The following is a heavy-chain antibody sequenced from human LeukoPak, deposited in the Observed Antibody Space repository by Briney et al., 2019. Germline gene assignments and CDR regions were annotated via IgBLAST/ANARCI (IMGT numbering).Heavy chain of an antibody. V-gene: IGHV1-8*03. Sequence: ASVKVSCKASGYTFTSYDINWVRQATGQGLEWMGWMNPNSGNTGYAQKFQGRVTITRNTSISTAYMELSSLRSEDTAVYYCAREGITIFGVVIPRYFDYWGQGTLVTVSS. CDR3: AREGITIFGVVIPRYFDY. CDR2: MNPNSGNT. J-gene: IGHJ4*02. D-gene: IGHD3-3*01. CDR1: GYTFTSYD.